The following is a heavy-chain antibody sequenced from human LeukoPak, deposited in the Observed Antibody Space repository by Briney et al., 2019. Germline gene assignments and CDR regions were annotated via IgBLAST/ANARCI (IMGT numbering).Heavy chain of an antibody. CDR1: GFTFSSYW. J-gene: IGHJ4*02. D-gene: IGHD3-22*01. V-gene: IGHV3-74*01. CDR2: INPDGSST. Sequence: PGGSLRLSCAASGFTFSSYWMHWVRQAPGKGLVWVSLINPDGSSTTYADSVKGRLTISRANAKNTLYVQMDSLRAEDTAVYYCAKGDNYYDSSGYYHVRALFDYWGQGALVTVSS. CDR3: AKGDNYYDSSGYYHVRALFDY.